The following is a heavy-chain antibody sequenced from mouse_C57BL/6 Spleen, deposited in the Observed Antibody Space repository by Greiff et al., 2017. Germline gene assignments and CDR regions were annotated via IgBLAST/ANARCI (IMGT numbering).Heavy chain of an antibody. D-gene: IGHD2-5*01. CDR2: LWGGGST. CDR1: GFSLTSYG. Sequence: QVQLKESGPGLVAPSQSLSITCTVSGFSLTSYGVDWVSQPPGTGLEWLGVLWGGGSTNYNSALMSRLSISKDNSKSQVFLKMNSLQTEDTAMYYCAISYYNNLYYAMDYWGQGTSVTVSS. CDR3: AISYYNNLYYAMDY. V-gene: IGHV2-9*01. J-gene: IGHJ4*01.